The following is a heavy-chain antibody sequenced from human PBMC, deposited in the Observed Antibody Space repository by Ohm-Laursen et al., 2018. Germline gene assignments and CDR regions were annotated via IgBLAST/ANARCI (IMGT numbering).Heavy chain of an antibody. D-gene: IGHD3-22*01. CDR1: GGSFSGYY. CDR2: INHSRST. Sequence: GTLSLTCAVYGGSFSGYYWNWIRQPPGKGLEWIGEINHSRSTKYNSSFKSRVTISVDTSKNQFSLNLSSVTAADTAVYYCARGLVDDRRGFYPYYFDYWAREPWSPSPQ. J-gene: IGHJ4*02. CDR3: ARGLVDDRRGFYPYYFDY. V-gene: IGHV4-34*01.